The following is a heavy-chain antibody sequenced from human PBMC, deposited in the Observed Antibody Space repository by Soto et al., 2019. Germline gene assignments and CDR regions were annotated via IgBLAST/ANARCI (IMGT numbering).Heavy chain of an antibody. V-gene: IGHV4-59*08. CDR2: VHHSWGS. CDR3: ARQGFGPRHCLVDV. J-gene: IGHJ6*02. D-gene: IGHD3-10*01. Sequence: QVQLQESGPGLVKPSETLSLSCTVSGGSISSYYWSWFRQSPGKRMEWIGYVHHSWGSSYNPSLQSRVAISLDTSKSQFTLKVPSVTATDTAVYYCARQGFGPRHCLVDVWGQGTTVTVSS. CDR1: GGSISSYY.